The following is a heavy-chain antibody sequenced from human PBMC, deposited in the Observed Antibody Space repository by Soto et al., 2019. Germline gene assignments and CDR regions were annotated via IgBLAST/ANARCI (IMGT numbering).Heavy chain of an antibody. Sequence: ASVKVSCKASGYTFTGYYMHWVRQAPGQGLEWMGWINPNSGGTNYAQKFQGRVTMTRDTSISTAYMELSRLRSDDTAVYYCARGGHRQRFLEWLPSVWGQGXLVTVYS. J-gene: IGHJ4*02. V-gene: IGHV1-2*02. CDR1: GYTFTGYY. D-gene: IGHD3-3*01. CDR2: INPNSGGT. CDR3: ARGGHRQRFLEWLPSV.